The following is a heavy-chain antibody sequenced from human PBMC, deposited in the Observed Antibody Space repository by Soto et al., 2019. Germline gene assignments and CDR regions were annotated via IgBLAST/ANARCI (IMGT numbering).Heavy chain of an antibody. V-gene: IGHV4-59*01. J-gene: IGHJ6*03. Sequence: SETLSVTCTVSCGSISSDYWSWIRQPPGKGLEWIGYIYYSGSTNYNPSLKSRVTISVDTSKNQFSLKLSSVTAADTAVYYCARAGIAARPSYYYYYYMDVWGKGTTVTSP. CDR2: IYYSGST. CDR3: ARAGIAARPSYYYYYYMDV. CDR1: CGSISSDY. D-gene: IGHD6-6*01.